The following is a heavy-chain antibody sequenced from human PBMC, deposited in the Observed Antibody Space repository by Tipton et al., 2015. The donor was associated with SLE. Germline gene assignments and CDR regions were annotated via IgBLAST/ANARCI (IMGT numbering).Heavy chain of an antibody. CDR2: SNPSGNT. D-gene: IGHD3-16*01. CDR3: ARMEGMITYGGIAGL. Sequence: TLSLTCTVSGGSISSGGYYWSWIRQHPGKGLEWIGESNPSGNTNYNPSLKSRVTISVDTSNNQLSLKLTSVTAADTAVYYCARMEGMITYGGIAGLWGQGTVVTVSS. J-gene: IGHJ4*02. V-gene: IGHV4-39*01. CDR1: GGSISSGGYY.